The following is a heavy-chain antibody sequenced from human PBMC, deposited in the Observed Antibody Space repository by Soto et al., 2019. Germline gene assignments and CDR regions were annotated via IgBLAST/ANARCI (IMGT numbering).Heavy chain of an antibody. J-gene: IGHJ5*02. CDR3: ARCLHCSNGGRFDP. Sequence: SETLSLTCSVSGVSISRSNWWTWVRQAPGKGLEWIGELYPSGGTTYNPSLQNRVTISVDYSKNRLSLTLTSVTAADTAVYYCARCLHCSNGGRFDPWGQGALVTVSS. CDR1: GVSISRSNW. V-gene: IGHV4-4*02. CDR2: LYPSGGT. D-gene: IGHD2-8*01.